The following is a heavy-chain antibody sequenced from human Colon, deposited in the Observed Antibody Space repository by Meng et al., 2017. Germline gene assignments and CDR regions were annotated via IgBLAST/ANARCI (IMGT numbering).Heavy chain of an antibody. D-gene: IGHD2-8*02. CDR3: GRGFRQFEYCGQAILVDS. Sequence: GGSLRLSCAASGFSFSSSAMGWVRQAPGKGLEWVSGISVSGGTTHYAESVKGRFTISRDNSKNTLHFQINSLRAEDTAVYYCGRGFRQFEYCGQAILVDS. CDR1: GFSFSSSA. CDR2: ISVSGGTT. V-gene: IGHV3-23*01. J-gene: IGHJ5*01.